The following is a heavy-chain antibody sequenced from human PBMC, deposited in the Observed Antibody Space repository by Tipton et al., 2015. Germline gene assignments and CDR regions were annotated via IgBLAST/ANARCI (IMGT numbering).Heavy chain of an antibody. CDR3: ARGPPVGATEDFDI. J-gene: IGHJ3*02. CDR1: GDSVNSASDH. CDR2: IHYSGTT. Sequence: LRLSCTVSGDSVNSASDHWSWIRQSPEKRLEWIGYIHYSGTTKYNPSLKGRVSMSLDTSKNQLSLMLNSVIAADTAVYYCARGPPVGATEDFDIWGPGTVVIVSS. V-gene: IGHV4-61*01. D-gene: IGHD1-26*01.